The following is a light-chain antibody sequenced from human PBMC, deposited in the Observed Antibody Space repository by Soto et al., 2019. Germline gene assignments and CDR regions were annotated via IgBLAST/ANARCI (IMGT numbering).Light chain of an antibody. CDR2: EVS. Sequence: QSVLTQPASVSGSPGQSITISCTGTSSDVGRYNYVSWYQLHPGKAPKLIIYEVSNRPSGVSYRFSGSKSGNTASLTISGLQAEDEADFYCCSYAGRYTYIFGTGTKVTVL. V-gene: IGLV2-14*01. CDR3: CSYAGRYTYI. CDR1: SSDVGRYNY. J-gene: IGLJ1*01.